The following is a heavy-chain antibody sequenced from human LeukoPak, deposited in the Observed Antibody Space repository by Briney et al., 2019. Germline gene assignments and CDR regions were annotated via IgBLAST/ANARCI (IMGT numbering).Heavy chain of an antibody. CDR1: GFTFSSYG. CDR2: ISYDGSNK. V-gene: IGHV3-30*18. Sequence: GGSLRLSCAASGFTFSSYGMHWVRQAPGKGLEWVAVISYDGSNKYYADSVKGRFTISRDNSKNTLYLQMSSLRAEDTAVYYCVKDPGRGPDDAFDIWGQGTMVTVSS. CDR3: VKDPGRGPDDAFDI. J-gene: IGHJ3*02. D-gene: IGHD3-10*01.